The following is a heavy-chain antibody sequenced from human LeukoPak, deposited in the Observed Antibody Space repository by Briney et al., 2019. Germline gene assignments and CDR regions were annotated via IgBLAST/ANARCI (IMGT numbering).Heavy chain of an antibody. J-gene: IGHJ4*02. Sequence: SGGSLRLSCAAPGFTLSSYAMSWVRQAPGKGLEWVSAISGSGGSTYYADSVKGRFTISRDNSKNTLYLQMNSLRAEDTAVYYCAFTGRERYCSSTSCYSGYYWGQGTLVTVSS. V-gene: IGHV3-23*01. CDR2: ISGSGGST. D-gene: IGHD2-2*01. CDR1: GFTLSSYA. CDR3: AFTGRERYCSSTSCYSGYY.